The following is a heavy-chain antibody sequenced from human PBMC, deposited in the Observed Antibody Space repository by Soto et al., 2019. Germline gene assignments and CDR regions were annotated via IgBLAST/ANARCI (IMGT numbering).Heavy chain of an antibody. Sequence: SETLSLTCPVSDGSISSTSHYWGWIRQPPGKGLEWIGSIYYSGSTYYNPSLKSRVTISVDTSKNQFSLKLSSVTAADTALYYCARQTWGEVRPIDHWGQGTLVTVSS. CDR1: DGSISSTSHY. J-gene: IGHJ4*02. CDR2: IYYSGST. D-gene: IGHD3-10*01. CDR3: ARQTWGEVRPIDH. V-gene: IGHV4-39*01.